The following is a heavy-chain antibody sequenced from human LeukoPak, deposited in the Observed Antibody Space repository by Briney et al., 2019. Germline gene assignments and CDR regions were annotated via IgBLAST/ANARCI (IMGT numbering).Heavy chain of an antibody. V-gene: IGHV1-2*06. CDR1: GYTFTGYY. J-gene: IGHJ6*03. CDR3: ARDMVRGRNYYMDV. Sequence: ASAKVSCTASGYTFTGYYMHWVRQAPGQGLEWMGRGNPNSGGTNYEQEFQCRVTMTRVTCTSTAYMELSRLRSDDTAVYYCARDMVRGRNYYMDVWGKGTTVTVSS. D-gene: IGHD3-10*01. CDR2: GNPNSGGT.